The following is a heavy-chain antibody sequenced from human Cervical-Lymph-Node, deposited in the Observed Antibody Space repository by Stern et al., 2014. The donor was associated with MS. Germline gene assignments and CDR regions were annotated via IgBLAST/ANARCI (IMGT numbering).Heavy chain of an antibody. Sequence: QVQLVESGAEVKKPGASVKVSCKTSGYTFTTYDINWVRQATGQGPECMGWLNPDSGNTGYAQKFQGRVTMTRDTSTSTAYMELSSLRSEDSAIYYCTRTMVRGRTPMDYWGQGTLVTVSS. D-gene: IGHD3-10*01. CDR1: GYTFTTYD. CDR3: TRTMVRGRTPMDY. V-gene: IGHV1-8*01. CDR2: LNPDSGNT. J-gene: IGHJ4*02.